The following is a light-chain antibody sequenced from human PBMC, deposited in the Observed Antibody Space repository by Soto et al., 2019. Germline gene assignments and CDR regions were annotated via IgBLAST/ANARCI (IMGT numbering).Light chain of an antibody. CDR2: AAS. CDR3: QQSYSTPYT. Sequence: DVQMTQSPSSLSASVGDRVTITCRASQSITTYLNWYQQRPGKAPKLLIYAASTLQSGVPSRFSGSGSGTDFTLTASSLQPDDFATYYCQQSYSTPYTFGPGTKLEIE. CDR1: QSITTY. V-gene: IGKV1-39*01. J-gene: IGKJ2*01.